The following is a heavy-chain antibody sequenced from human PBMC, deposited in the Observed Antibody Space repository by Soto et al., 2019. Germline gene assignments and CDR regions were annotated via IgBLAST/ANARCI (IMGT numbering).Heavy chain of an antibody. D-gene: IGHD3-16*01. J-gene: IGHJ4*02. V-gene: IGHV3-74*01. Sequence: EVQLVESGGGLVQPGVSLRLSCAASGFTFSSYWMHWVRQAPGKGLVWVSRINSDGSNTRDADSVKGRFTISRDNAKTARYLQMNSVSAAYPAVSYFARGGDGTLSTSTYWGQGTLDTVSS. CDR1: GFTFSSYW. CDR2: INSDGSNT. CDR3: ARGGDGTLSTSTY.